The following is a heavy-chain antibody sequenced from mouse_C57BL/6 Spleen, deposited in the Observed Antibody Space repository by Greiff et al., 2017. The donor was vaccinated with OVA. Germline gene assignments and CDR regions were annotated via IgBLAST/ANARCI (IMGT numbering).Heavy chain of an antibody. CDR1: GYTFTSYW. CDR2: IYPGSGST. J-gene: IGHJ4*01. V-gene: IGHV1-55*01. Sequence: QVQLKQSGPELVKPGASVKMSCKASGYTFTSYWITWVKQRPGQGLEWIGDIYPGSGSTNYNEKFKSKATLTVDTSSSTAYMQLSSLTSEDSAVYYCARGAQDYYYAMDYWGQGTSVTVSS. CDR3: ARGAQDYYYAMDY. D-gene: IGHD3-2*02.